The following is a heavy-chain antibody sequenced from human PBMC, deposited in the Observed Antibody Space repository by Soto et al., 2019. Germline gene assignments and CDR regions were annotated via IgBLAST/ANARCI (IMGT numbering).Heavy chain of an antibody. CDR2: IYYSGST. V-gene: IGHV4-39*01. J-gene: IGHJ5*02. CDR3: ASIPPEVVVDP. CDR1: GGSISSSSYY. Sequence: QLQLQESGPGLVKPSETLSLTCTVSGGSISSSSYYWGWIRQPPGKGLEWIGSIYYSGSTYYNPSLKSRVTISVDTSKNQFSLKLSSVTAADTAVYYCASIPPEVVVDPWGQGTLVTVSS. D-gene: IGHD2-15*01.